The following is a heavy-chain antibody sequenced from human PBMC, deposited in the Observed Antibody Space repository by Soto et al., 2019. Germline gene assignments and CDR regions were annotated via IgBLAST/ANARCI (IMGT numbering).Heavy chain of an antibody. D-gene: IGHD5-12*01. V-gene: IGHV1-69*13. Sequence: ASVKVSCKASGGTFSSYAISWVRQAPGQGLEWMGGIIPIFGTANYAQKFQGRVTITADESTSTAYMELSSLRSEDTAVYYCARVSSSRDGYNYVFDYWGQGTLVTVSS. J-gene: IGHJ4*02. CDR1: GGTFSSYA. CDR2: IIPIFGTA. CDR3: ARVSSSRDGYNYVFDY.